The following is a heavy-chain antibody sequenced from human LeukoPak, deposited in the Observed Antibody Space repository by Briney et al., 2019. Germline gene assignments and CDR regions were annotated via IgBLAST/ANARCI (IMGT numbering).Heavy chain of an antibody. CDR3: ARSLFRFLEWSYRSYYYYYMDV. CDR1: GYTFTSYY. V-gene: IGHV1-46*01. D-gene: IGHD3-3*01. CDR2: INPSGGST. Sequence: ASVKVSCKASGYTFTSYYMHWVRQAPGQGLEWMGIINPSGGSTSYAQKFQGRVTMTRDMSTSTVYMELSSLRSEDTAVYFCARSLFRFLEWSYRSYYYYYMDVWGKGTTVTVSS. J-gene: IGHJ6*03.